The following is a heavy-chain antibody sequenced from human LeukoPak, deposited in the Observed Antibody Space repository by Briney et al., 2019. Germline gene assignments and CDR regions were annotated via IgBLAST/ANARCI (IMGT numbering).Heavy chain of an antibody. Sequence: ASVKVSCKASGYTFTGYYMHWVRQAPGQGLEWMGWISAYNGNTNYAQKLQGRVTMTTDTSTSTAYMELRSLRSDDTAVYYCARDAYRILRYFDWGSRGYYYYGMDVWGQGTTVTVSS. CDR1: GYTFTGYY. V-gene: IGHV1-18*04. D-gene: IGHD3-9*01. CDR2: ISAYNGNT. J-gene: IGHJ6*02. CDR3: ARDAYRILRYFDWGSRGYYYYGMDV.